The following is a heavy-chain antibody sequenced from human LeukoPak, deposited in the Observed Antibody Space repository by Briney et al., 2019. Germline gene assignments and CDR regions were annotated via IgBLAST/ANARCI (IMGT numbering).Heavy chain of an antibody. CDR1: GGSFSGYY. CDR2: INHSGST. Sequence: SETLSLTCAVYGGSFSGYYWSWIRQPPGKGLEWIGEINHSGSTNYNPSLKSRVTISVDTSKNQFSLKLSSVTAADTAVYYCARGYFDWLSWFDPWGQGTLVTVSS. CDR3: ARGYFDWLSWFDP. D-gene: IGHD3-9*01. V-gene: IGHV4-34*01. J-gene: IGHJ5*02.